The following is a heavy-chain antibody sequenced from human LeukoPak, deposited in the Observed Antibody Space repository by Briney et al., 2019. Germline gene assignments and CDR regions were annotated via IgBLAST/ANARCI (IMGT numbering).Heavy chain of an antibody. CDR3: AKEYYYCSSTSCYHLFDY. Sequence: GGSLRLSCAASGFTFSSYAMSWVRQAPGKGLEWVSAISGSGGSTYYADSVKGRFTISRDNSKNTLYLQMNSLRAEDTAVYYCAKEYYYCSSTSCYHLFDYCGQGTLVTVSS. V-gene: IGHV3-23*01. J-gene: IGHJ4*02. D-gene: IGHD2-2*01. CDR1: GFTFSSYA. CDR2: ISGSGGST.